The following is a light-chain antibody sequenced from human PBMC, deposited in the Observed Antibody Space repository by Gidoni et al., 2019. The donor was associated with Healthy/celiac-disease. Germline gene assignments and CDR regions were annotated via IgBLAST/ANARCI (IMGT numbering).Light chain of an antibody. J-gene: IGKJ5*01. CDR3: QQSYSTLSIT. Sequence: DIQMTQSPSSLSASVGDRVTITCRASQSISSYLNWYQQKPGKAPKLLIYAASSLQSGVPSRFSGSGSGTDFTLTISSLQPEDFAPYYCQQSYSTLSITFGQGTRLEI. CDR1: QSISSY. CDR2: AAS. V-gene: IGKV1-39*01.